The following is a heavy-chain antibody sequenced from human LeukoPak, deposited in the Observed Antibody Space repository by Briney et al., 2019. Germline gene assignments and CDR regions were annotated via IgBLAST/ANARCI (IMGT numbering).Heavy chain of an antibody. V-gene: IGHV3-33*06. Sequence: GGSLRLSCAASGFTFSSYGMPWVRQAPGKGLEWVAVIWYDGSNKYYADSVKGRFTISRDNSKNTLYLQMNSLRAEDTAVYYCAKVFSNGVCLDVWGQGTTVTVSS. D-gene: IGHD2-8*01. CDR2: IWYDGSNK. CDR1: GFTFSSYG. CDR3: AKVFSNGVCLDV. J-gene: IGHJ6*02.